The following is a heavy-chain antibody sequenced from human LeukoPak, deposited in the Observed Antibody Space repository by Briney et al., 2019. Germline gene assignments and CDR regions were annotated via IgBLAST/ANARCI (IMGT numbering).Heavy chain of an antibody. CDR1: GYNFPSYW. V-gene: IGHV5-51*01. Sequence: KLGESLKISCKGSGYNFPSYWIGWMRQMPGKALEWMRVFYPGDSDTRYSPSFQGQVTISADKSISTAYLQWSSLKASDTAMYYCAKPGWELLGSGAFDIWGQGTMVTVSS. CDR2: FYPGDSDT. CDR3: AKPGWELLGSGAFDI. J-gene: IGHJ3*02. D-gene: IGHD1-26*01.